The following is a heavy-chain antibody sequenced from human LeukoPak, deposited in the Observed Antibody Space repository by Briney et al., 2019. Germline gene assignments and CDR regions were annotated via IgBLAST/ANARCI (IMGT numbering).Heavy chain of an antibody. CDR1: GFTFSSYG. CDR2: IRYDGSNK. J-gene: IGHJ4*02. D-gene: IGHD4-17*01. V-gene: IGHV3-30*02. Sequence: GGSLRLSCAASGFTFSSYGMHWVRQAPGKGLEWVAFIRYDGSNKYYADSVKGRFTISRDNSKNTLYLQMNSLRAEDTAVYYCAKDIKATVTTHLDYWGQGTLVTVSS. CDR3: AKDIKATVTTHLDY.